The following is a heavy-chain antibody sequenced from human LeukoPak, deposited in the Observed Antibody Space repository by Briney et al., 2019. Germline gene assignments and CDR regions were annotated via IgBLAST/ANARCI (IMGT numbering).Heavy chain of an antibody. CDR3: ARSGHCSDTGCYAEGLDY. CDR2: ISGYNGNT. Sequence: GASVKVSCKASGYTFTRNGITWVRQAPGQGLEWMGWISGYNGNTAYAQMFQDRFTMTTDASTSTAYMELSSLRADDTAVYYCARSGHCSDTGCYAEGLDYWGQGTLVTVSP. CDR1: GYTFTRNG. D-gene: IGHD2-2*01. V-gene: IGHV1-18*01. J-gene: IGHJ4*02.